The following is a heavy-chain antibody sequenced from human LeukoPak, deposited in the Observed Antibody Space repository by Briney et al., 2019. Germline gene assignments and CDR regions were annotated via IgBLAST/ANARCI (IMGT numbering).Heavy chain of an antibody. CDR1: GYTFTSYG. V-gene: IGHV1-69*06. CDR3: ARVTSVTTYWFDP. Sequence: SVKVSCKASGYTFTSYGISWVRQAPGQGLEWMGGIIPIFGTANYAQKFQGRVTITADKSTSTAYMELSSLRSEDTAVYYCARVTSVTTYWFDPWGQGTLVTVSS. J-gene: IGHJ5*02. D-gene: IGHD4-17*01. CDR2: IIPIFGTA.